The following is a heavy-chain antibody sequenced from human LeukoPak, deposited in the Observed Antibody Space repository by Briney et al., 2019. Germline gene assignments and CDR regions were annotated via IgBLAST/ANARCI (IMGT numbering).Heavy chain of an antibody. J-gene: IGHJ3*02. Sequence: GGSLRLSCVSSGFSFSSYWMSWVRQAPGKGLEWVATIRQDGSEKHYVDSVKGRFTISRDNAKNSLYLQMNSLRAEDTALYYCAKDTAIIAQNAFDIWGQGTMVTVSS. CDR1: GFSFSSYW. CDR3: AKDTAIIAQNAFDI. CDR2: IRQDGSEK. V-gene: IGHV3-7*03.